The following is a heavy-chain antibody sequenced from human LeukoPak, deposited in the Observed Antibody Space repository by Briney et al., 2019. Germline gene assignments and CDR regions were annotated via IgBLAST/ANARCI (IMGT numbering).Heavy chain of an antibody. D-gene: IGHD3-10*01. CDR2: IYYSGRS. Sequence: PSETLSLTCTVSGGSITTYYWSWIRQPPGKGLEWIASIYYSGRSNYNPSLRSRIAISLDTSKNQFSLTLSSVTAADTAVYYCASDRGGDYASFDSWGQGTLVTVSS. CDR1: GGSITTYY. CDR3: ASDRGGDYASFDS. J-gene: IGHJ4*02. V-gene: IGHV4-59*01.